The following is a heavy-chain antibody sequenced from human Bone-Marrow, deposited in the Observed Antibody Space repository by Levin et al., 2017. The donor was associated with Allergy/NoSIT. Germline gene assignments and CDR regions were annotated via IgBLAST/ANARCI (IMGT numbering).Heavy chain of an antibody. CDR3: TTDLAVRAATNKYHNYYRADV. CDR1: GFTFNTAW. V-gene: IGHV3-15*07. D-gene: IGHD3-10*01. Sequence: GESLKISCVAAGFTFNTAWMDWVRQAPGKGLEWVGRIRSKTDGETTDFAAPVKGRFTISRDDSKDTLYLQMNSLKTEDTAVYYCTTDLAVRAATNKYHNYYRADVWGQGTTVTVSS. CDR2: IRSKTDGETT. J-gene: IGHJ6*02.